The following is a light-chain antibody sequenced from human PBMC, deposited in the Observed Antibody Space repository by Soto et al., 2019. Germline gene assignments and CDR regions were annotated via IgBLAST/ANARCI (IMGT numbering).Light chain of an antibody. V-gene: IGKV4-1*01. Sequence: IVMTQSPDSLAVSLGERGTINCKSSQSVLYSSNNQNYLAWYQQKPGQPPKLLIYWASTRESGVPDRFSGSGSGTDFTLTISSLQAEDVAVYYCQQYYSTPLTFGGGTKVDIK. CDR2: WAS. J-gene: IGKJ4*01. CDR1: QSVLYSSNNQNY. CDR3: QQYYSTPLT.